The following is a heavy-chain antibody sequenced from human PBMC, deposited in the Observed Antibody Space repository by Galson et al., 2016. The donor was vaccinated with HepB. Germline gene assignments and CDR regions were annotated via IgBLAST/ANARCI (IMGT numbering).Heavy chain of an antibody. CDR2: LKQDGSDK. CDR3: ATGGSRGISDAFGF. CDR1: GFTFSNYW. J-gene: IGHJ3*01. D-gene: IGHD3-16*01. Sequence: SLRLSCAASGFTFSNYWMSWVRQAPGKGLECVANLKQDGSDKYYVDSVMGRFTISRDNAKNSLYLQMNSLSAEDTAVYYCATGGSRGISDAFGFWGQVTMVTVSS. V-gene: IGHV3-7*01.